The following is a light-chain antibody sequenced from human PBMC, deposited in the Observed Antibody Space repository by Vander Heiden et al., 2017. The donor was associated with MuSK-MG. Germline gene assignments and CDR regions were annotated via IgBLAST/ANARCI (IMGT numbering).Light chain of an antibody. Sequence: SSLTLPASLLESPGQSITSSCTGTSSDVGTYNLVSWYQHHPGKAPKLMIYEVSQRPSGVSNRFSGSKSGNTASLTISELKDEDEADYFCCSYAAGNTLVFGGGTKVTVL. CDR2: EVS. CDR3: CSYAAGNTLV. CDR1: SSDVGTYNL. V-gene: IGLV2-23*02. J-gene: IGLJ2*01.